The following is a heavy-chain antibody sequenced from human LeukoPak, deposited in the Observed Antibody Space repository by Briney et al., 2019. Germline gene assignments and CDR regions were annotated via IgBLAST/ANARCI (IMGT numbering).Heavy chain of an antibody. CDR1: GYTFTNYG. J-gene: IGHJ4*02. CDR3: ASNYDILTGRNLLGY. Sequence: GASVKVSCKASGYTFTNYGINWVRQAPGQGLEWMGIINPSGGSTSYAQKFQGRVTMTRDTSTSTVYMELSSLRSEDTAVYYCASNYDILTGRNLLGYWGQGTLVTVSS. V-gene: IGHV1-46*01. CDR2: INPSGGST. D-gene: IGHD3-9*01.